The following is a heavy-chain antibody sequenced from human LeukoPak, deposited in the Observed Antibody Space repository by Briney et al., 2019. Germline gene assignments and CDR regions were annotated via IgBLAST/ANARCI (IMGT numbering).Heavy chain of an antibody. D-gene: IGHD5-24*01. CDR2: INPNSGGT. CDR3: ARDRDGYNYYNWFDP. J-gene: IGHJ5*02. CDR1: GYTFTGYY. Sequence: ASVKVSCKASGYTFTGYYMHWVRQAPGQGLEWMGWINPNSGGTNYAQKFQGRVTMTRDTSISTAYVELSRLRSDDTAVYYCARDRDGYNYYNWFDPWGQGTLVTVSS. V-gene: IGHV1-2*02.